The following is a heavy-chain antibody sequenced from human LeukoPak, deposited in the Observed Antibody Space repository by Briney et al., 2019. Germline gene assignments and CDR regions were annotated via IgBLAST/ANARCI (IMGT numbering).Heavy chain of an antibody. J-gene: IGHJ5*02. CDR2: TYYRSTWYN. D-gene: IGHD2-2*01. V-gene: IGHV6-1*01. Sequence: SQTLSLTCAISGDSVSSNSVTWNWIRPSPSRGLEWLCRTYYRSTWYNDYAVSVRGRITVNPDTSKNQFSLHLNSVTPEDTAVYYCARRLTQYDCFDPWGQGILVTVSS. CDR3: ARRLTQYDCFDP. CDR1: GDSVSSNSVT.